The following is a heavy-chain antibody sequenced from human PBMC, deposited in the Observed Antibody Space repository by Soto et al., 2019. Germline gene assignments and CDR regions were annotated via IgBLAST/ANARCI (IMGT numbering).Heavy chain of an antibody. D-gene: IGHD2-21*01. CDR1: GFAFSSHP. V-gene: IGHV3-23*01. CDR2: ISDGGDRT. J-gene: IGHJ3*02. CDR3: ARRVIDSSRASDI. Sequence: GGSLRLSCAAYGFAFSSHPMSWVRQAPEKGLGWVAGISDGGDRTYNADSVRGRFTISRDNSRNTLYMQMNSLRADDTAVYYCARRVIDSSRASDIWGQGTLVTVSS.